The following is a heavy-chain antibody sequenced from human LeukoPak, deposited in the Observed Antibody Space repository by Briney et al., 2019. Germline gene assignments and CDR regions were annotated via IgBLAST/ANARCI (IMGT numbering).Heavy chain of an antibody. D-gene: IGHD2-2*01. J-gene: IGHJ6*04. CDR2: ISSSSSYI. Sequence: GGSLRLSCAASGFTFSSYSMNWVRQAPGKGLEWVSSISSSSSYIYYADSVKCRFTISRDNAKNSLYLQMNSLRAEDTAVYYCARDGMYCSSTSCYWGDKYYYYGMDVWGKGTTVTVSS. CDR3: ARDGMYCSSTSCYWGDKYYYYGMDV. CDR1: GFTFSSYS. V-gene: IGHV3-21*01.